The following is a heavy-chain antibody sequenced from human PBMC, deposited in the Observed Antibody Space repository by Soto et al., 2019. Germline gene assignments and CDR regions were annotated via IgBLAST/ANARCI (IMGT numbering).Heavy chain of an antibody. V-gene: IGHV1-2*04. CDR3: ARGGYTYGYGLDY. D-gene: IGHD5-18*01. Sequence: QVQLVQSGAEVKRPGASVKVSCRASGYSFVDYALHWVRQAPGQGLEWVGWINPNSGDTNYAQRFQGWVTMTGDRSVSTAYMDLTRLRSDDTAVYYCARGGYTYGYGLDYWGQGTLVTVSS. CDR1: GYSFVDYA. CDR2: INPNSGDT. J-gene: IGHJ4*02.